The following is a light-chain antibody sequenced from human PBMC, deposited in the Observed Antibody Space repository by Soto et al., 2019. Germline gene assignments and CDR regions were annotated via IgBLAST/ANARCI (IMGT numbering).Light chain of an antibody. J-gene: IGKJ2*01. CDR3: QQYYSYPHT. V-gene: IGKV1-12*01. Sequence: DIQMTQSPSSVSASVGDRVIITCRASQGISSWVAWYQQKPGRAPKLLIYAASTLQSGVPSRFSGSGSGTDFTLTISCLQSEDFATYYCQQYYSYPHTFGQGTKLEIK. CDR1: QGISSW. CDR2: AAS.